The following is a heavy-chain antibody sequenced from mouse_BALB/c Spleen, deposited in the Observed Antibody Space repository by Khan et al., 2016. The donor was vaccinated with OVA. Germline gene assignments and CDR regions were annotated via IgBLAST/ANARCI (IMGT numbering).Heavy chain of an antibody. CDR1: GYSITSDYA. Sequence: EVQRQESGPGLVKPSQSLSLTCTVTGYSITSDYAWNWIRQFPGNKLEWMGYISYSGRTSYNPSLKSRISITRDTSKNQFFLQLNSVTTEDTATYYCARSVTIAAVVATDFDYWGQGTTLTVSS. CDR2: ISYSGRT. V-gene: IGHV3-2*02. CDR3: ARSVTIAAVVATDFDY. J-gene: IGHJ2*01. D-gene: IGHD1-1*01.